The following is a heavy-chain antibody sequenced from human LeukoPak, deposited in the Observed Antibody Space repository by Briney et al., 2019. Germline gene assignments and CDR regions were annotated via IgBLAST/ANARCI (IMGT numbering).Heavy chain of an antibody. J-gene: IGHJ4*02. Sequence: GSLRLSCAASGLTVSSNYMSWVRQGPGKGLECVSVISNDGDTYYADSVKGRFTISRDTSKNTVPLQMNSLRAEDTAVYYCAGDKTTGGWYEFDYWGQGTLVTVSS. CDR2: ISNDGDT. V-gene: IGHV3-53*01. CDR3: AGDKTTGGWYEFDY. D-gene: IGHD6-19*01. CDR1: GLTVSSNY.